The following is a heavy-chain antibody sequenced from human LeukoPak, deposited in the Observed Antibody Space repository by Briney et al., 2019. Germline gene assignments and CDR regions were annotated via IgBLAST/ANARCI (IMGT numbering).Heavy chain of an antibody. J-gene: IGHJ4*02. CDR2: ISGSGGST. D-gene: IGHD3-16*01. CDR1: GFTFSSYA. CDR3: AKRSRLRLGELLDY. V-gene: IGHV3-23*01. Sequence: PGGSLRLSCAASGFTFSSYAMSWVRQAPGKGLEWVSAISGSGGSTYYADSARGRFTISRDNSKNTLYLQMNSLRAEDTAVYYCAKRSRLRLGELLDYWGQGTLVTVSS.